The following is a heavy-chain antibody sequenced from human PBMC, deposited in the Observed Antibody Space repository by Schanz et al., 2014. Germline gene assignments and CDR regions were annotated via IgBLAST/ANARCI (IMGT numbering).Heavy chain of an antibody. Sequence: EVQLVESGGGLVQPRGSLRLSCAASEFSFSSFGMHWVRQAPGKGLEWVSYISSSSGTIYYADSVKGRFIISRDNSKNTLYLQVNSLRAEDTAVYYCAKHVRSLTGNDYWGQGTLVTVSS. CDR1: EFSFSSFG. J-gene: IGHJ4*02. CDR3: AKHVRSLTGNDY. V-gene: IGHV3-48*01. D-gene: IGHD3-9*01. CDR2: ISSSSGTI.